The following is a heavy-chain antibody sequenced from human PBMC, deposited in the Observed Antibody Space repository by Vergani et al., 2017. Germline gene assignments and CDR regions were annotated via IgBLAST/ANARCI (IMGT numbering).Heavy chain of an antibody. CDR2: FDPEHGEV. CDR1: GYSLTELT. V-gene: IGHV1-24*01. D-gene: IGHD3-22*01. J-gene: IGHJ4*02. CDR3: AIVTDYYDISGYYLDY. Sequence: QVQLVQSGSEVRKPGASVKVSCQVSGYSLTELTIHWVRQAPGKGPEWMGGFDPEHGEVTFAHHIQGRVTMTEDRSTDTAYMELSSLRPEDTALYYCAIVTDYYDISGYYLDYWGQGTLVTVSS.